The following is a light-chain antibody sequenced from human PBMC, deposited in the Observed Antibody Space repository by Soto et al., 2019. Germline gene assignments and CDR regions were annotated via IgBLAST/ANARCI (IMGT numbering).Light chain of an antibody. J-gene: IGKJ4*01. Sequence: EIFLTQSPGTLSLSRWEIATLSWRASQSVSSSYLAWYQQKPGQAPRLLIYGASSRATGIPDRFSGSGSGTDFTLTISRLEPEDFAVYYCQQYGSSPLTFGGGTKVDIK. V-gene: IGKV3-20*01. CDR1: QSVSSSY. CDR2: GAS. CDR3: QQYGSSPLT.